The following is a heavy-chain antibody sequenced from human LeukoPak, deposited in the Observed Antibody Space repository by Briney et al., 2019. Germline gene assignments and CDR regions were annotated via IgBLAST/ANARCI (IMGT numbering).Heavy chain of an antibody. CDR2: FDPEDGET. CDR3: ATDRAGRAYYYYGMDV. D-gene: IGHD1-26*01. Sequence: ASVKVSCKASGYTLTELSMHWVRQAPGKGLEWMGGFDPEDGETIYAQKFQGRVTMTEDTSTDTAYMELSSLRSEDTAVYYCATDRAGRAYYYYGMDVWGQGTTVTVSS. J-gene: IGHJ6*02. V-gene: IGHV1-24*01. CDR1: GYTLTELS.